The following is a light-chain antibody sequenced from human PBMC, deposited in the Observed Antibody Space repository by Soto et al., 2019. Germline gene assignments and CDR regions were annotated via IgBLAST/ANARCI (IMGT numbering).Light chain of an antibody. V-gene: IGKV3-11*01. CDR1: QSVGSNY. Sequence: PGERATVSCRASQSVGSNYLAWYQQRPGQAPRLLIYDASNRATGIPARFSGSGSGTDFTLTISSLEPEDFAVYYCQQRSNLLTFGGGTKVDI. CDR2: DAS. J-gene: IGKJ4*01. CDR3: QQRSNLLT.